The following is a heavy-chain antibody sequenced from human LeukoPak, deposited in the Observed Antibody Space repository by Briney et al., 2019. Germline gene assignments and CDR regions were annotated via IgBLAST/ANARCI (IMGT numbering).Heavy chain of an antibody. D-gene: IGHD3-22*01. CDR1: GFTFSSYW. V-gene: IGHV3-74*01. J-gene: IGHJ4*02. Sequence: GGSLRLSCAASGFTFSSYWMHWVRQAPGKGLVWVSRINSDGSSTSYADSVKGRFTISRDNAKNTLYLQMNSLRAEDTAVYYCASDRIFYYDSSGYYYFDYWGQGTLVTVSS. CDR2: INSDGSST. CDR3: ASDRIFYYDSSGYYYFDY.